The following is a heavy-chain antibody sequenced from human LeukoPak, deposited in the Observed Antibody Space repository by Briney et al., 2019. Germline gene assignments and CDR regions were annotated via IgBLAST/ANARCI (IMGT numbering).Heavy chain of an antibody. CDR1: GFTFSSHG. Sequence: PGGSLRLSCVASGFTFSSHGMHWVRQAPGKGLEWVAFIRYDGSNKYYADSVKGRFTISRDNAKNSLYLQMNSLRAEDTAVYYCARDGTVVTAPHYYFDYWGQGTLVTVSS. V-gene: IGHV3-30*02. D-gene: IGHD2-21*02. J-gene: IGHJ4*02. CDR3: ARDGTVVTAPHYYFDY. CDR2: IRYDGSNK.